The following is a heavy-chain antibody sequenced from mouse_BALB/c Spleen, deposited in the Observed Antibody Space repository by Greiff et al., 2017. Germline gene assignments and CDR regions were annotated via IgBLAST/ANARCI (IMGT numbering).Heavy chain of an antibody. D-gene: IGHD2-4*01. CDR2: ISSGSSTI. CDR3: ARESTMINAMDY. V-gene: IGHV5-17*02. J-gene: IGHJ4*01. CDR1: GFTFSSFG. Sequence: EVKLMESGGGLVQPGGSRKLSCAASGFTFSSFGMHWVRQAPEKGLEWVAYISSGSSTIYYADTVKGRFTISRDNPKNTLFLQMTSLRSEDTAMDYCARESTMINAMDYWGQGTSVTVSS.